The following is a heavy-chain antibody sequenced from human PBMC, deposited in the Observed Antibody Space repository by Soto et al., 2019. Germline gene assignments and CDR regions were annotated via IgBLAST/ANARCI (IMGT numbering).Heavy chain of an antibody. CDR3: AXDMDYYYGSRTGNGHGV. D-gene: IGHD3-10*01. CDR1: GYTFTAYC. Sequence: ASVKVSCKASGYTFTAYCVQWVRQAPGQGLQWMGWINVNSGDIKYAQAFQGRVTLTRDTSISTVYMELTRLTPDDTAVYYCAXDMDYYYGSRTGNGHGVWGQGTTVTVSS. J-gene: IGHJ6*02. CDR2: INVNSGDI. V-gene: IGHV1-2*02.